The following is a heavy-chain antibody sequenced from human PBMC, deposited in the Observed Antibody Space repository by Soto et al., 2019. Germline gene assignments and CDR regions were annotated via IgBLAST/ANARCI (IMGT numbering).Heavy chain of an antibody. J-gene: IGHJ6*02. Sequence: QVQLVQSGAEVKKPGSSVKVSCKASGGTFSSYAISWVRQAPGQGLEWMGGIIPIFGTANYAQKFQGRVTITADESTSTAYMELSSLRSEDTAVYYCARVGCSSTSCYRTHGMDVWGQGTTVTVSS. CDR2: IIPIFGTA. CDR1: GGTFSSYA. D-gene: IGHD2-2*02. CDR3: ARVGCSSTSCYRTHGMDV. V-gene: IGHV1-69*01.